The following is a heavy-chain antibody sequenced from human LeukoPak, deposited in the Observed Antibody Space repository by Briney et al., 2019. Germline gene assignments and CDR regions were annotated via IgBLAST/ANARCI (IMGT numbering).Heavy chain of an antibody. CDR2: INQDGSEE. CDR1: GLPFSSSW. V-gene: IGHV3-7*02. J-gene: IGHJ3*02. CDR3: VTHTWRIKI. Sequence: PGGSLRLSCAASGLPFSSSWMSWVRQAPGKGLERVANINQDGSEEYYVDSVKGRFSISRDNAKNSLHLQMSSLRAEDTAMYYCVTHTWRIKIWGQGTMVTVSS.